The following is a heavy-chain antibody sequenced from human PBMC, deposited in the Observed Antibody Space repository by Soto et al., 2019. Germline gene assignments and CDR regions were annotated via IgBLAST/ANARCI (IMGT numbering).Heavy chain of an antibody. CDR1: GFSFSNYA. CDR2: ISGGGGGT. V-gene: IGHV3-23*01. D-gene: IGHD6-19*01. CDR3: AKDRIAVAAPDY. J-gene: IGHJ4*02. Sequence: GSLRLSCSVSGFSFSNYAMTWVRQAPGKGLEWVSSISGGGGGTHYADSMKGRVTISRDNSRNTLHLQMNSLRAEDTAVYYCAKDRIAVAAPDYWGQGTLVTVSS.